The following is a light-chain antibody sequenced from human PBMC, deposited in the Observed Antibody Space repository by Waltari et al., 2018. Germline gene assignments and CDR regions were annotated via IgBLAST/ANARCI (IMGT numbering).Light chain of an antibody. Sequence: SYDLTQPPSVSVSPGQTAYISCSGNKLWDINVSWYQQRPGQSPVLVIFQVIERPSGIPERFSGSHSANTATLVISGTQDLDEADYYCQAWDNWTVVFGGGTKLTVL. J-gene: IGLJ2*01. CDR1: KLWDIN. CDR2: QVI. V-gene: IGLV3-1*01. CDR3: QAWDNWTVV.